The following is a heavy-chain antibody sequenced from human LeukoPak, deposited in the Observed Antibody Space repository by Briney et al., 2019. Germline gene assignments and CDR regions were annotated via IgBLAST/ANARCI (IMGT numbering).Heavy chain of an antibody. CDR2: ILYDESKT. CDR3: AKSVIPNSYQGTYYMDV. Sequence: QPRGCLRLSCAASGFTFSSYSMHWVRQAPGEGLEWVVFILYDESKTFYADSVKGRFTNSRDNSKNTLYLQMNSLRAEDTALYYCAKSVIPNSYQGTYYMDVWGKGTTVTVFS. J-gene: IGHJ6*03. CDR1: GFTFSSYS. V-gene: IGHV3-30*02. D-gene: IGHD3-16*02.